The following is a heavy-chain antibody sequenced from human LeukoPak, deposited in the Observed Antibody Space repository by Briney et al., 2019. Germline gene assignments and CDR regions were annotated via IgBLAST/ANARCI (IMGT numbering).Heavy chain of an antibody. CDR1: GGTFSSYA. CDR3: ARAQQTTMYYYYYGMDV. J-gene: IGHJ6*04. CDR2: IIPIFGTA. Sequence: SVKVSCKASGGTFSSYAISWVRQAPGQGLEWMGGIIPIFGTANYAQKFQGGVTITADKSTSTAYMELSSLRSEDTAVYYCARAQQTTMYYYYYGMDVWGKGTTVTVSS. D-gene: IGHD5-12*01. V-gene: IGHV1-69*06.